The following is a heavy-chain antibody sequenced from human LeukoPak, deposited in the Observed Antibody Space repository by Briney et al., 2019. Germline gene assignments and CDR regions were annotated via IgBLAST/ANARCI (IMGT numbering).Heavy chain of an antibody. Sequence: SETLSLTCTVSGGSISSYYWSWIRQPPGKGLEWIGYIYYSGSTNYNPSLKSRVTISLDTSKNQFSLKLSSVTAADTAVYYCARVLGEGYFDYWGQGTLVTVSS. D-gene: IGHD3-16*01. CDR1: GGSISSYY. V-gene: IGHV4-59*08. CDR3: ARVLGEGYFDY. J-gene: IGHJ4*02. CDR2: IYYSGST.